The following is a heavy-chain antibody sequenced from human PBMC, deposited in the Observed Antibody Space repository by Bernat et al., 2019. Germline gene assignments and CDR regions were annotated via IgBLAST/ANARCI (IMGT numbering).Heavy chain of an antibody. V-gene: IGHV3-7*03. CDR1: GFTFTSYW. J-gene: IGHJ4*02. Sequence: EVQLVESGGDLVQPGGSLRLSCAASGFTFTSYWMNWVRQAPGKGLEWVANIAPDGSAKYYADSVKGRFTISRDNAKNSLYLEMNSLRAEDTAVYYCAKVTGGYDYSDYWGQGTLVTVSS. D-gene: IGHD5-12*01. CDR2: IAPDGSAK. CDR3: AKVTGGYDYSDY.